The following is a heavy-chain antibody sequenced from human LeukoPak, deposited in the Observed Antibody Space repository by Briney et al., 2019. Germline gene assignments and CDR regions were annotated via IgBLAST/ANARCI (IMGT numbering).Heavy chain of an antibody. CDR3: AKDRPSSIAARGLFDY. Sequence: PGGSLRLSCAASGFTFSSYAMSWVRQAPGKGLEWVSAISGSGGSTYYADSVKGRFTISRDNSKNTLYLQMNSLRAEDTAVYYCAKDRPSSIAARGLFDYWGQGTLVTVSS. CDR1: GFTFSSYA. J-gene: IGHJ4*02. V-gene: IGHV3-23*01. CDR2: ISGSGGST. D-gene: IGHD6-6*01.